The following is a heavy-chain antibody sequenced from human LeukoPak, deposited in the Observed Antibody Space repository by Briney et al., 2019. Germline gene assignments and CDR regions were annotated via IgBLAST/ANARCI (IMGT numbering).Heavy chain of an antibody. CDR3: TRDSVTYYYDGFDY. Sequence: GRSLRLSCTASGFTFGDYAMSWVRQAPGKGLEWVGFIRSKAYGGTTEYAASVKGRFTISRDDSKSIAYLKMNSLKTEDTAVYYCTRDSVTYYYDGFDYWGQGTLVTVSS. D-gene: IGHD3-22*01. CDR1: GFTFGDYA. CDR2: IRSKAYGGTT. V-gene: IGHV3-49*04. J-gene: IGHJ4*02.